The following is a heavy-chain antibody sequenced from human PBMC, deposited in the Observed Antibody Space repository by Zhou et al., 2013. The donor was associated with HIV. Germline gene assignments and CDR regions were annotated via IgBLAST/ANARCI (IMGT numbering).Heavy chain of an antibody. Sequence: EVQLVESGGGLVQPGGSLRLSCAASGFIFSTYSMNWVRQAPGKGLEWVSYISSRSSTINYADSVKGRFTISRDNAKNSLYLQMNSLRAEDTAVYYCARDLRSTKYYDSWSGYYTDYYYYMDVWGKGTTVTVSS. CDR2: ISSRSSTI. CDR3: ARDLRSTKYYDSWSGYYTDYYYYMDV. V-gene: IGHV3-48*01. J-gene: IGHJ6*03. D-gene: IGHD3-3*01. CDR1: GFIFSTYS.